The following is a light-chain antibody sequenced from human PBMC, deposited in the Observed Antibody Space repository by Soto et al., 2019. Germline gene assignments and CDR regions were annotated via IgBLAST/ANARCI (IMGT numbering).Light chain of an antibody. CDR2: SSS. J-gene: IGKJ5*01. CDR3: QQYGKSLPIP. CDR1: QGISNF. V-gene: IGKV1-9*01. Sequence: IQLTQSPSLLSASVGDRVTITCRASQGISNFLAWYQQKPGKAPNLLIYSSSTLQSGVPSRFSGSGSGTDFTLTISRLEPEDFAAYYCQQYGKSLPIPFGQGTRLEIK.